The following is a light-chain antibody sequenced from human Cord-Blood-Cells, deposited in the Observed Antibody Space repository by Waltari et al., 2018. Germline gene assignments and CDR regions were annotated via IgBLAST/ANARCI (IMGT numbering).Light chain of an antibody. CDR1: SSDVVGHNY. CDR3: CSYAGSYTWV. Sequence: QSALTQPRSVSGSPGQSVTISCTGTSSDVVGHNYVSWYPQHPGKAPKLMIYDVSNRPSGVPDRLSGSKSGNTASLTISGLQAEDEADYYCCSYAGSYTWVFGGGTKLTVL. CDR2: DVS. J-gene: IGLJ3*02. V-gene: IGLV2-11*01.